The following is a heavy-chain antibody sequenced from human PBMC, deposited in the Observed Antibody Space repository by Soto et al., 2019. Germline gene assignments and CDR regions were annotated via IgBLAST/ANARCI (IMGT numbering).Heavy chain of an antibody. CDR3: ARQSVRDYDFWSGYFYNWFDP. CDR1: GDSISSYY. CDR2: IYYSGST. Sequence: SETLSLTCTVSGDSISSYYWSWIRQPPGKGLEWFGYIYYSGSTNYNPSLKSRVTISVDTSKNQFSLKLSSVTAADTAVYYCARQSVRDYDFWSGYFYNWFDPWGQGTLVTVSS. J-gene: IGHJ5*02. D-gene: IGHD3-3*01. V-gene: IGHV4-59*08.